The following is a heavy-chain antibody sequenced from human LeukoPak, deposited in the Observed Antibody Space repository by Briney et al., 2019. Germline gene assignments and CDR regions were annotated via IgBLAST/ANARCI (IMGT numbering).Heavy chain of an antibody. J-gene: IGHJ4*02. V-gene: IGHV5-51*01. CDR1: GYSFNSYW. D-gene: IGHD2-15*01. CDR3: ARRLCSGGSCYYFDY. CDR2: IYPGDSDT. Sequence: GESLKISCKGSGYSFNSYWIGWVRQMPGKSLEWMGMIYPGDSDTRYSPSFQGQVTISADKSTSTASLQWSSLKASDTAMYYCARRLCSGGSCYYFDYWGQGTLVTVSS.